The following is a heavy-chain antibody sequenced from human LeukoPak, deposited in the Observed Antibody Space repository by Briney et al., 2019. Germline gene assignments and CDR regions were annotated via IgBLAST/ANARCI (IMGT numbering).Heavy chain of an antibody. CDR3: ARAEGPRFDY. J-gene: IGHJ4*02. V-gene: IGHV4-59*01. CDR1: DDSFSNFY. CDR2: IYYSGST. Sequence: SETLSLTCGVYDDSFSNFYWSWIRQPPGKGLEWIGYIYYSGSTNYNPSLKSRVTISVDTSKNQFSLKLSSVTAADTAVYYCARAEGPRFDYWGQGTLVTVSS.